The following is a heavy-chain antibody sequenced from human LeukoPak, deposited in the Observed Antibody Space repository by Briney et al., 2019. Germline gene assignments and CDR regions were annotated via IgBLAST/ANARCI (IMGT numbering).Heavy chain of an antibody. CDR2: IYPRDGST. D-gene: IGHD3-10*01. CDR3: ARDLSFHGSGSSYYFDY. CDR1: GYTFTSNY. J-gene: IGHJ4*02. V-gene: IGHV1-46*01. Sequence: ASVKVSCKASGYTFTSNYIHWVRQAPGQGLEWMGMIYPRDGSTSYAQKFQGRVTVTRDTSTSTVHMELSGLRSEDTAVYYCARDLSFHGSGSSYYFDYWGQGTLVTVSS.